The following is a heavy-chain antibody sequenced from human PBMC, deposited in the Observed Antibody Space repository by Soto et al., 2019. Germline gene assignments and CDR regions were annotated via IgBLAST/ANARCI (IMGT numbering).Heavy chain of an antibody. CDR3: AREKGMVRGPGGMDV. D-gene: IGHD3-10*01. V-gene: IGHV1-2*04. CDR2: INPNSGGT. CDR1: GYTFTGYY. J-gene: IGHJ6*02. Sequence: QVQLVQSGAEVKKPGASVKVSCKASGYTFTGYYMHWVRQAPGQGLEWMGWINPNSGGTNYAQKFQGWVTMTRDTSXXTAYMELSRLRSDDTAVYYCAREKGMVRGPGGMDVWGQGTTVTVSS.